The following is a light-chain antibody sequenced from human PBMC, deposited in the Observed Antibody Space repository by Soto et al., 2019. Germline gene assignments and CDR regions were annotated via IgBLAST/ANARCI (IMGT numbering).Light chain of an antibody. CDR2: DAS. V-gene: IGLV2-11*01. CDR1: SADVGGYNF. J-gene: IGLJ2*01. CDR3: SSFAGSHVA. Sequence: QSVLTQPRSVSGSPGQSVTISCTGTSADVGGYNFVSWYQQHPGKAPKLMIYDASNRPSGVPDRFSGSKSDNTASLTISGLQAEDEAVYYCSSFAGSHVAFGGGTQLTVL.